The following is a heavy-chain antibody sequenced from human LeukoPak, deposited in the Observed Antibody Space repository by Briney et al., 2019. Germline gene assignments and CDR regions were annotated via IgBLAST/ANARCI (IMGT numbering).Heavy chain of an antibody. CDR2: INPNSGGT. CDR3: ARWYYDYVWGSYRPNAFDI. D-gene: IGHD3-16*02. Sequence: ASVKVSCKASGYTFTGYYMHWVRQAPGQGLEWMGWINPNSGGTNYAQKFQGRVTMTRDTSISTAYMELSRLRSDDTAVYYCARWYYDYVWGSYRPNAFDIWGQGTMVTVSS. V-gene: IGHV1-2*02. CDR1: GYTFTGYY. J-gene: IGHJ3*02.